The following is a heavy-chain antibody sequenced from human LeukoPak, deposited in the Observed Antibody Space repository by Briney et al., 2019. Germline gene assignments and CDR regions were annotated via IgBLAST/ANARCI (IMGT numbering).Heavy chain of an antibody. CDR2: IYPGDSGT. D-gene: IGHD2-15*01. CDR1: GYIFTNLW. CDR3: ARGDGCSDGGCYAGRGRDYYALDV. J-gene: IGHJ6*04. V-gene: IGHV5-51*01. Sequence: GESLTISCKTSGYIFTNLWIAWLRQMPGKGLELMGIIYPGDSGTRYSPSFKGQVTISADESISTAYLQWSRLKASDTGIYYCARGDGCSDGGCYAGRGRDYYALDVWGKGTTVTVSS.